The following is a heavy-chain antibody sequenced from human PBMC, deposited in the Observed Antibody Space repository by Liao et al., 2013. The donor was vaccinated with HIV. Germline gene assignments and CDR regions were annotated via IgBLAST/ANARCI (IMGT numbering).Heavy chain of an antibody. CDR1: GGSVSSGSFY. Sequence: QVQLHESGPGLVKPSQTLSLTCTVSGGSVSSGSFYWSWIRQPAGQGLEWIGRIYPSGTTNYNPSLKNRVTISMDTSKNQFSLKLNSVTAADTALYYCARGSCDTSSCYAGDYWGQGTLVTVSS. CDR3: ARGSCDTSSCYAGDY. V-gene: IGHV4-61*02. CDR2: IYPSGTT. D-gene: IGHD2-2*01. J-gene: IGHJ4*02.